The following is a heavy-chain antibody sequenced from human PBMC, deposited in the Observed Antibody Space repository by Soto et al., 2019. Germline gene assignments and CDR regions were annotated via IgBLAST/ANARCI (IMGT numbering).Heavy chain of an antibody. CDR3: ARDDYSGYAITY. D-gene: IGHD5-12*01. Sequence: QVQLVQSGAEVKKPGSSVKVSCKASVGTFSSYAISWVRQAPGQGLEWMGGIIPIFGTANYAQKFQGRVTITADESTSTAYMELSSLRSEDTALYYGARDDYSGYAITYCGQGTMVTVST. CDR2: IIPIFGTA. V-gene: IGHV1-69*01. CDR1: VGTFSSYA. J-gene: IGHJ4*02.